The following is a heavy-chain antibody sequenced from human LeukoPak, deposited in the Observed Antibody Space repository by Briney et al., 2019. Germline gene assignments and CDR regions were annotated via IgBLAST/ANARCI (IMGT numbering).Heavy chain of an antibody. V-gene: IGHV1-18*04. CDR2: ISAYNGNT. J-gene: IGHJ4*02. Sequence: ASVKVSCKASGYTFTGCYMHWVRQAPGQGLEWMGWISAYNGNTNYAQKLQGRVTMTTDTSTSTAYMELRSLRSDDTAVYYCARHYSSGPMGYWGQGTLVTVSS. D-gene: IGHD6-19*01. CDR3: ARHYSSGPMGY. CDR1: GYTFTGCY.